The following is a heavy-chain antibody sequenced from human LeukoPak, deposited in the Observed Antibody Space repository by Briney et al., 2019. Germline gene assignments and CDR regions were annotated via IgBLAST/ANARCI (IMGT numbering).Heavy chain of an antibody. Sequence: GGSLRLSCAASGFTFSIYSMNWVRQAPGKGLEWVSYISGSSSTMYYADSVKGRFTISRDNAKNSLYLQMNSLRAEDTAVYYCARIHLRYFDWSNAFDIWGQGTMVTVSS. CDR2: ISGSSSTM. J-gene: IGHJ3*02. D-gene: IGHD3-9*01. CDR3: ARIHLRYFDWSNAFDI. CDR1: GFTFSIYS. V-gene: IGHV3-48*01.